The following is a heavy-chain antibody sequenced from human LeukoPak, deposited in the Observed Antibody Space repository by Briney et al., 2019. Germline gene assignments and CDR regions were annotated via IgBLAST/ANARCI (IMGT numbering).Heavy chain of an antibody. CDR1: GVSISSGFW. V-gene: IGHV4-4*02. J-gene: IGHJ4*02. D-gene: IGHD1-1*01. Sequence: KPSETLSLTCAVSGVSISSGFWWGWVRQPPGKGLEWIGEIHHSGDTSYNPSLKSRVTVSVDKSKNQFSLKLSSVTAADTAVYYCARSDDYYFDYWGQGTLVTVSS. CDR3: ARSDDYYFDY. CDR2: IHHSGDT.